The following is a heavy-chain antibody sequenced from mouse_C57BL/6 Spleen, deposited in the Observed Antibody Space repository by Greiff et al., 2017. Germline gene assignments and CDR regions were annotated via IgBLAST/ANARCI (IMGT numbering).Heavy chain of an antibody. CDR1: GYTFTSYW. D-gene: IGHD1-1*01. J-gene: IGHJ1*03. V-gene: IGHV1-61*01. CDR3: ARTHYYGSSYGYFDV. CDR2: IYPSDSAT. Sequence: QVQLQQPGAELVRPGSSVKLSCKASGYTFTSYWMDWVKQRPGQGLEWIGNIYPSDSATHYNQKFKDKATLTVDKSSSTAYMQLSSLTSEDSAVYYCARTHYYGSSYGYFDVWGTGTTVTVSS.